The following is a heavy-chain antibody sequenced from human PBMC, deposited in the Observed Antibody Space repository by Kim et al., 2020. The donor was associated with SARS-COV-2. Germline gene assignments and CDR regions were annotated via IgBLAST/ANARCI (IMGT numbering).Heavy chain of an antibody. CDR1: GGSITSGNCY. V-gene: IGHV4-31*03. D-gene: IGHD1-26*01. CDR3: ARDLATSNDALDI. J-gene: IGHJ3*02. Sequence: SETLSLTCSVSGGSITSGNCYWTWIRQRPGQGLEWLGYIYRVGTAYYNPSLESRISISMDTSKNHFSLKMSSVTAADTAVYFCARDLATSNDALDIWGQG. CDR2: IYRVGTA.